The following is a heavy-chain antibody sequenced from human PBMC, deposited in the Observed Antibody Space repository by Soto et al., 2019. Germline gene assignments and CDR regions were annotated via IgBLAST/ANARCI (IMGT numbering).Heavy chain of an antibody. J-gene: IGHJ6*02. CDR1: GGSISSGGYS. Sequence: SETLSLTCVVSGGSISSGGYSWSWIRQPPGKGLEWIGYIYHSGSTYYNPSLKSRVTISVDTSKNQFSLKLSSVTAADTAAYYCAREYYYTMDVWGQGTMVTV. CDR2: IYHSGST. CDR3: AREYYYTMDV. V-gene: IGHV4-30-2*05.